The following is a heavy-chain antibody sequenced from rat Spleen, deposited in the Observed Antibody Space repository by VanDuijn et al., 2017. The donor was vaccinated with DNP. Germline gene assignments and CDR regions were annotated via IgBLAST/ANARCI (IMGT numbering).Heavy chain of an antibody. V-gene: IGHV5-25*01. CDR3: ARQGPAITTRYFDY. CDR1: GFTFSHYY. CDR2: MSPTSRSS. Sequence: EVQLVESGGGLVQPGRSLKLSCAASGFTFSHYYMAWVRQAPTKGLEWVACMSPTSRSSYYRDSVKGRFTVSRDNAKSSLYLQMNSMRSEDMATYYCARQGPAITTRYFDYWGQGVMVTVSS. J-gene: IGHJ2*01. D-gene: IGHD1-4*01.